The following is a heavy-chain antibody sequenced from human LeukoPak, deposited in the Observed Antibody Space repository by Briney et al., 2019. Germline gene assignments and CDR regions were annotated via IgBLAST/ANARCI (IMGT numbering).Heavy chain of an antibody. CDR1: GFTFSSYG. CDR3: ARGYSSSSY. J-gene: IGHJ4*02. CDR2: IWYDGSNK. D-gene: IGHD6-6*01. Sequence: GRSLRLSCAASGFTFSSYGMHWVRQAPGEGLEWVAVIWYDGSNKYYADSVKGRFTISRDNSKNTLYLQMNSLRAEDTAVYYCARGYSSSSYWGQGTLVTVSS. V-gene: IGHV3-33*01.